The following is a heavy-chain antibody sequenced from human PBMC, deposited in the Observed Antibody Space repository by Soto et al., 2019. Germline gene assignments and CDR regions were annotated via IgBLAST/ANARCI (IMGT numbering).Heavy chain of an antibody. J-gene: IGHJ4*02. V-gene: IGHV3-23*01. Sequence: GSLRLSCAASGFTFSSYAMSWVRQAPGKGLEWVSAISGSGGSTYYADSVKGRFTISRDNSKNTLYLQMNSLRAEDTAVYYCAVGSGWRNSALSYWGQGTLVTVSS. D-gene: IGHD6-19*01. CDR1: GFTFSSYA. CDR2: ISGSGGST. CDR3: AVGSGWRNSALSY.